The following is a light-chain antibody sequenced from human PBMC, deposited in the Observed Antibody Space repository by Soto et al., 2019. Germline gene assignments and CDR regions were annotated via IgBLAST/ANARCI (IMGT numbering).Light chain of an antibody. CDR2: DAS. Sequence: TTSPGALSLSPGERSTLSCRASQSVSSNLAWYQQKPGQAPRLLIYDASTRATGIPARFSGSGSGTEFTLTISSLQSEDFAVYYCQQYNNWPPITFGQGTLLEI. V-gene: IGKV3-15*01. J-gene: IGKJ5*01. CDR3: QQYNNWPPIT. CDR1: QSVSSN.